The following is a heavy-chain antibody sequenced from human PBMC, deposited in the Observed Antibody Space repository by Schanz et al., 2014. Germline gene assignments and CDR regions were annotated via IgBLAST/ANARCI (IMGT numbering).Heavy chain of an antibody. J-gene: IGHJ4*02. D-gene: IGHD3-22*01. CDR1: GFTFSSHW. CDR3: ARDKGGYYPFDY. V-gene: IGHV3-74*01. CDR2: INSDGSGT. Sequence: EVQLVESGGGLVQPGGSLRLSCAASGFTFSSHWMHWVRQAPGKGLVWVSRINSDGSGTSYADSVKGRFTISRDNAKNTLYLQMNSLRAEDTAVYYCARDKGGYYPFDYWGQGSLVTVSS.